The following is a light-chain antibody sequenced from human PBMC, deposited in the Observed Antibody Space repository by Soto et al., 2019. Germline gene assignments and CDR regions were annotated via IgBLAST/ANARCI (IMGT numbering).Light chain of an antibody. J-gene: IGLJ1*01. CDR2: EVN. CDR1: SSDVGGYNY. CDR3: SSYTSSSTLV. Sequence: QSVLTQPASVSGSPGQSITISCTGTSSDVGGYNYVSWYQHHPGKAPKLMIYEVNNRPSGVSNRFSGSKSGNTASLTISGLQAEDEADYYCSSYTSSSTLVFGTGTKVTVL. V-gene: IGLV2-14*01.